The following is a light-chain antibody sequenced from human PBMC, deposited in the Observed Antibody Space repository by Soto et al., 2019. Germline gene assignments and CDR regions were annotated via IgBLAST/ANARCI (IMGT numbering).Light chain of an antibody. V-gene: IGKV1-5*03. J-gene: IGKJ1*01. CDR3: QQYDNWPWT. CDR2: KAS. Sequence: DIQMTQSPSSLSASVGDRVSLTCRASQGISNYLAWYQQKPGKAPRLLIYKASTLEIGVPSRFSGSGSGTDFTLTISSLQSEDFAVYYCQQYDNWPWTFGQGTTVDIK. CDR1: QGISNY.